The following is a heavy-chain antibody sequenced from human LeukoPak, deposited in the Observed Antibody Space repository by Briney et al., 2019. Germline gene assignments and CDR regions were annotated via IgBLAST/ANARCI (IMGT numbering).Heavy chain of an antibody. CDR2: IRYDGSNK. Sequence: GGSLRLSCAASGFTFSSYGMHWVRQAPGKGLEWVAFIRYDGSNKYYADSVKGRFTISRDNSKNTLYLQMNSLRAEDTAVYYCAKPHRGLLWLGEYYFDYWGQGTLVTVSS. CDR3: AKPHRGLLWLGEYYFDY. J-gene: IGHJ4*02. V-gene: IGHV3-30*02. CDR1: GFTFSSYG. D-gene: IGHD3-10*01.